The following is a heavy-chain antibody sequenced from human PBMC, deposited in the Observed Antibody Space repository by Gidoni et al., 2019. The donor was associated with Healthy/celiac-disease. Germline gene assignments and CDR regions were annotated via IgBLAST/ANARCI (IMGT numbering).Heavy chain of an antibody. J-gene: IGHJ4*02. V-gene: IGHV3-49*04. CDR1: GFTFGDYA. Sequence: EVQLVESGGGLVQPGRSLRLSCTASGFTFGDYAMSWVRQAPGKGLEWVGFIRSKAYGGTTEYAASVKGRFTILRDDSKSIAYLQMNSLKTEDTAVYYCTRGGEVAGRRGDYWGQGTLVTVSS. CDR3: TRGGEVAGRRGDY. D-gene: IGHD6-19*01. CDR2: IRSKAYGGTT.